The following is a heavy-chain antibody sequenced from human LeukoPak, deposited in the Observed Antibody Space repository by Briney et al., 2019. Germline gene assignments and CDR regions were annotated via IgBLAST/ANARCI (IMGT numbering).Heavy chain of an antibody. D-gene: IGHD6-13*01. Sequence: GGSLRLSCAASGFPFSSYWMSWVRQAPGKGLEGVANIKQDGSEKNYVDSVKGRFTISRDNAKNSLYLQVNSLRAEDTAVYYCARDRIAAAGAIVYWGQGALVTVSS. CDR3: ARDRIAAAGAIVY. CDR1: GFPFSSYW. CDR2: IKQDGSEK. V-gene: IGHV3-7*01. J-gene: IGHJ4*02.